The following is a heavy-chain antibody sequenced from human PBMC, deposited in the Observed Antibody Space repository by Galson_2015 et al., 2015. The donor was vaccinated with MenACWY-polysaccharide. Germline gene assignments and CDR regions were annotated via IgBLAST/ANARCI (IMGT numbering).Heavy chain of an antibody. CDR3: ARKAVAAKRLYYFDY. J-gene: IGHJ4*02. V-gene: IGHV1-8*01. CDR1: GYTFTSYD. D-gene: IGHD6-19*01. Sequence: SVKVSCKASGYTFTSYDINWVRQATGQGLEWMGWMNPNSGNTGYAQKFQGRVTMTRNTSISTAYMELSSLRSEDTAVYYCARKAVAAKRLYYFDYSRQGTLVTVSS. CDR2: MNPNSGNT.